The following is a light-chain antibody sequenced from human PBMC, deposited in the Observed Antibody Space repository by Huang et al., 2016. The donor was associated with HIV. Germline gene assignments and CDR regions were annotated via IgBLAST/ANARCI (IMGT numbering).Light chain of an antibody. CDR2: KVS. V-gene: IGKV2-30*01. J-gene: IGKJ4*01. CDR3: MQGTHWPLT. CDR1: QSLVYSDANTY. Sequence: DVVMTQSPLSLPVTLGQPASISCRSSQSLVYSDANTYLNWFQQRPGQSPRRLIYKVSTRESGVPDRFGGSGSGTDFTLKISRVEAEDVGVYYCMQGTHWPLTFGGGTKVEIK.